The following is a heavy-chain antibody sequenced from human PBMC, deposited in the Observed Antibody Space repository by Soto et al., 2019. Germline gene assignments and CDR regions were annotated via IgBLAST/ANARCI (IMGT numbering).Heavy chain of an antibody. CDR3: TTDFIESSSSWYSDYYYYGMDV. Sequence: EVQLVESGGGLVKPGGSLRLSCAASGFTFSNAWMNWVRQAPGKGLEWVGRIKSKTDGGTTDYAAPVKGRFTISRDYSKNTLYLQMNSLKTEDTAVYYCTTDFIESSSSWYSDYYYYGMDVWGQGTTVTVSS. V-gene: IGHV3-15*07. D-gene: IGHD6-13*01. CDR1: GFTFSNAW. CDR2: IKSKTDGGTT. J-gene: IGHJ6*02.